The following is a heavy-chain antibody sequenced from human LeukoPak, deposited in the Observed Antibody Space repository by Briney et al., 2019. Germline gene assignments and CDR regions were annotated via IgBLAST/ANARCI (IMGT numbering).Heavy chain of an antibody. D-gene: IGHD5-18*01. CDR3: ARALYRGYSYGYVGGDWFDP. CDR2: IYHSGST. CDR1: GGSISSGGYS. J-gene: IGHJ5*02. Sequence: ASQTLSLTCAVSGGSISSGGYSWSWIRQPPGKGLEWIGYIYHSGSTYYNPFLKSRVTISVDRSKNQFSLELSSVTAADTAVYYCARALYRGYSYGYVGGDWFDPWGQGTLVTVSS. V-gene: IGHV4-30-2*01.